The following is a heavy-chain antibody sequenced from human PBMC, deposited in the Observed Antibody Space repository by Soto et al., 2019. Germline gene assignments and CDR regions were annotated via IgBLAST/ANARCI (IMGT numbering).Heavy chain of an antibody. Sequence: EVQLVESGGGLVQPGGPLRLSCAASGFTFSSYSMNWVRQAPGKGLEWVSYIRSSSSTIYYADSVKGRFTISRDNAKNSLYLQMNSLRDEDTAVYYCARDAIHFGDSSSWYPSNFDYWGQGTLVTVSS. CDR2: IRSSSSTI. CDR3: ARDAIHFGDSSSWYPSNFDY. CDR1: GFTFSSYS. D-gene: IGHD6-13*01. V-gene: IGHV3-48*02. J-gene: IGHJ4*02.